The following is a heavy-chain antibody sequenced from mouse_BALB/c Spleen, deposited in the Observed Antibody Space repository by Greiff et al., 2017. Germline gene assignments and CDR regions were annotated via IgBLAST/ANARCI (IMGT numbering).Heavy chain of an antibody. CDR1: GFTFSSFG. CDR2: ISSGSSTI. V-gene: IGHV5-17*02. Sequence: DVKLVESGGGLVQPGGSRKLSCAASGFTFSSFGMHWVRQAPEKGLEWVAYISSGSSTIYYADTVKGRFTISRDNPKNTLFLQMTSLRSEDTAMYYCARPRFAYWGQGTLVTVSA. CDR3: ARPRFAY. J-gene: IGHJ3*01.